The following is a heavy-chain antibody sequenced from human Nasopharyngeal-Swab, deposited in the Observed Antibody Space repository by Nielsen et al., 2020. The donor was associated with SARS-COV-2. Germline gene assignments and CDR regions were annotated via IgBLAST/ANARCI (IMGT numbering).Heavy chain of an antibody. Sequence: GGSLRLSCATSRFSFSSYAMHWVRPSPWKVLEFFSCIIWNSGSIGYADSVKGRFTISRDNAKNSLYLQMNSLRAEDTALYYCAKLPTAMDETYMDVWGKGTTVTVSS. CDR2: IIWNSGSI. J-gene: IGHJ6*03. V-gene: IGHV3-9*01. D-gene: IGHD5-18*01. CDR1: RFSFSSYA. CDR3: AKLPTAMDETYMDV.